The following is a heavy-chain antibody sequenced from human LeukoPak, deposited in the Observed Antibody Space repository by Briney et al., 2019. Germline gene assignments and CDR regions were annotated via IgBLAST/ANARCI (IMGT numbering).Heavy chain of an antibody. D-gene: IGHD2-2*01. J-gene: IGHJ5*02. Sequence: PVKVSCKASGGTFSSYAISWVRQAPGQGLEWMGGIIPIFGTANYAQKFQGRVTITTDESTSTAYMELSSLRSEDTAVYYCARVVAKPGRFDPWGQGTLVTVSS. CDR2: IIPIFGTA. CDR1: GGTFSSYA. CDR3: ARVVAKPGRFDP. V-gene: IGHV1-69*05.